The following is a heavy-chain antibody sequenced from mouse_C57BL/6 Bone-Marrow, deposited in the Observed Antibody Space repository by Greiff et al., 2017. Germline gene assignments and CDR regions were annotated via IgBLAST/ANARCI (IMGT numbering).Heavy chain of an antibody. V-gene: IGHV1-52*01. Sequence: QVQLQQPGAELVRPGSSVKLSCKASGYTFTSYWMHWVKQRPIQGLEWIGNIDPSDSETHYNQKFKDKATLTVDKSSSTAYMQLSSLTSDDSAVYYCARGGYDGAWVAYWGQGTLVTVSA. CDR3: ARGGYDGAWVAY. D-gene: IGHD2-2*01. CDR1: GYTFTSYW. J-gene: IGHJ3*01. CDR2: IDPSDSET.